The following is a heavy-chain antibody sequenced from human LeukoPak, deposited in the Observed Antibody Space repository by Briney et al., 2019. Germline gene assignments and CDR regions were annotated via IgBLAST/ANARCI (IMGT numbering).Heavy chain of an antibody. J-gene: IGHJ2*01. Sequence: ASVKVSCKASGYPFTNYLMHWVRQAPGQGLEWMGIIFPSGGSTRYAQKFQGRVTMTRDTSTGTVYMELSSLTSEDTAVYYCARDLHGGNSFTSDWYFDLWGRGTLVTVSS. D-gene: IGHD4-23*01. V-gene: IGHV1-46*01. CDR2: IFPSGGST. CDR3: ARDLHGGNSFTSDWYFDL. CDR1: GYPFTNYL.